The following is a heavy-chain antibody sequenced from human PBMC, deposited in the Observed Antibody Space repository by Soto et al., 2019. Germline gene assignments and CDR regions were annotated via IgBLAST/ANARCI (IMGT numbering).Heavy chain of an antibody. CDR1: GGXISSYY. CDR3: AREGLTGTIGLYYYYGMDV. CDR2: IYYSGST. V-gene: IGHV4-59*01. J-gene: IGHJ6*02. Sequence: VXXXESGPGLVKPSETLSLTCTVSGGXISSYYWSWIRQPPGKGLEWIGYIYYSGSTNYNPSLKSRVTISVDTSKNQFSLKLSSVTAADTAVYYCAREGLTGTIGLYYYYGMDVWGQGTTVTVSS. D-gene: IGHD1-7*01.